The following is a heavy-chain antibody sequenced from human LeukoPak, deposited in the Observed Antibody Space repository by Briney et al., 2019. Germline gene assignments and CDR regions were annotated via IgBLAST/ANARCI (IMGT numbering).Heavy chain of an antibody. V-gene: IGHV4-39*07. D-gene: IGHD3-22*01. J-gene: IGHJ4*02. Sequence: PSETLSLTCTVSGGSIYTSTYWGWIRQPPGKGLEWIGSMFYSGSTFYNPSLKSRVTISVDTSKNQFSLKLSSVTAADTAVYYCARDRFDSSGYYSDYWGQGTLVTVSS. CDR3: ARDRFDSSGYYSDY. CDR2: MFYSGST. CDR1: GGSIYTSTY.